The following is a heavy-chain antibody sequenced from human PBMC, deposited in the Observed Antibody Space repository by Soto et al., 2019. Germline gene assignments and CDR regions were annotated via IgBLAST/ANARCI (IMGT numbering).Heavy chain of an antibody. CDR3: AREVYGRYHLDY. CDR2: ISYDGSNK. D-gene: IGHD3-9*01. J-gene: IGHJ4*02. V-gene: IGHV3-30-3*01. Sequence: QVQLLESGGGVVQPGTSLRLSCAASGFIFRKHTMHWVRQAPGKGLEWVAAISYDGSNKCYADSVKGRFTSSRDNSKNTLDVQMNSLRAEDTAVYYCAREVYGRYHLDYWGQGTLVTVSS. CDR1: GFIFRKHT.